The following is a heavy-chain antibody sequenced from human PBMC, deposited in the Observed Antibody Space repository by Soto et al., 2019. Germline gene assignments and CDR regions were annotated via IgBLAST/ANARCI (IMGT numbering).Heavy chain of an antibody. CDR2: INHSGST. Sequence: QSQTLSLTCAVYGGSFSGYYWSWIRPPPGKGLEWIGEINHSGSTNYNPSLKSRVTISVDTSKNQFSLKLSSVTAADTAVYYCARRLTTVTHSTIDYWGQGTLVTVSS. CDR3: ARRLTTVTHSTIDY. CDR1: GGSFSGYY. D-gene: IGHD4-17*01. J-gene: IGHJ4*02. V-gene: IGHV4-34*01.